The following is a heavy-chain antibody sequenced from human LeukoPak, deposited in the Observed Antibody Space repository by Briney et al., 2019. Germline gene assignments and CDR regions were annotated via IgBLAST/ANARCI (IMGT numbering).Heavy chain of an antibody. D-gene: IGHD3-9*01. CDR3: ARERGYDIPNDY. CDR2: ITYSGTT. J-gene: IGHJ4*02. CDR1: GASISSSTSSTTYY. Sequence: SETLSLTCTVSGASISSSTSSTTYYWGWIRQPPGKGLEWIGSITYSGTTHYNESLKSRVTISVDTSKNQFSLKLSSVTAADTAVYYCARERGYDIPNDYWGQGTLVTVSS. V-gene: IGHV4-39*07.